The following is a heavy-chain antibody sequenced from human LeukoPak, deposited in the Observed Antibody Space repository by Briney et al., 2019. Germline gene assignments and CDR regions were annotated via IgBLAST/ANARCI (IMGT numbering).Heavy chain of an antibody. Sequence: ASVKVSCKASGYTFTSYDINWVRQATGQGLEWMGWMNPNSGNTGYAQKFQGRVTITRNTSISTAYMELSSLRSEDTAVYYCARGHGMYQLLYRALDIWGQGTMVTVSS. J-gene: IGHJ3*02. V-gene: IGHV1-8*03. CDR1: GYTFTSYD. CDR3: ARGHGMYQLLYRALDI. D-gene: IGHD2-2*02. CDR2: MNPNSGNT.